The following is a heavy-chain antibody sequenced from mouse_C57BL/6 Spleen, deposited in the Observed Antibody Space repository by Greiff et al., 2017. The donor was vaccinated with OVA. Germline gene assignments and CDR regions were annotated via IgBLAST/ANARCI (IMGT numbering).Heavy chain of an antibody. V-gene: IGHV1-85*01. CDR3: ARSTTVNYYAMDY. D-gene: IGHD1-1*01. Sequence: QVQLQQSGPELVKPGASVKLSCKASGYTFTSYDINWVKQRPGQGLEWIGRIYPRDGSTKYNEKFKGKATLTVDTSSSTAYMELHSLTSEDSAVYFCARSTTVNYYAMDYWGQGTSVTVSS. CDR1: GYTFTSYD. CDR2: IYPRDGST. J-gene: IGHJ4*01.